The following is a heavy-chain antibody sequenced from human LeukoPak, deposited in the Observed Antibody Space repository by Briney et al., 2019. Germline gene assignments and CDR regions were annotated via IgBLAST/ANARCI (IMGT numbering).Heavy chain of an antibody. V-gene: IGHV3-21*01. CDR1: VFTFSDYT. D-gene: IGHD3-22*01. CDR2: ISSEKSYI. Sequence: GGSLRLSCEASVFTFSDYTMNCVRQAPGKGLEWGSSISSEKSYIKYADSVKGRFSISRDNTNNSLFLEMRSLRVDDTAVYFCARDYYDSSASATFDHWGQGKLVTVSS. CDR3: ARDYYDSSASATFDH. J-gene: IGHJ4*02.